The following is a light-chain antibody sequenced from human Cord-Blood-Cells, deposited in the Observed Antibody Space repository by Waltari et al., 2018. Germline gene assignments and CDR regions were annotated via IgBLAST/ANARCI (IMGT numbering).Light chain of an antibody. CDR3: QQYGSSPPYT. CDR2: GAS. V-gene: IGKV3-20*01. Sequence: EIVLTQSPGTLSLSPGERAPLSCRASQSVSSSYLAWYQQKPGQPPRLRIYGASSRATGIPDRFSGSGSGTDFTLTISRLEPEDFAVYYCQQYGSSPPYTFGQGTKLEIK. CDR1: QSVSSSY. J-gene: IGKJ2*01.